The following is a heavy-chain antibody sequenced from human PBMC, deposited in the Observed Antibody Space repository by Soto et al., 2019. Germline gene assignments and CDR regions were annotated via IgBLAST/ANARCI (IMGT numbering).Heavy chain of an antibody. CDR3: ARRWRGNFDY. D-gene: IGHD2-15*01. V-gene: IGHV2-70*01. CDR2: IDWDDDK. Sequence: SGPTLVNPTHTLTLTCTFSGFSLSTSGMCVSWIRQPPGKALEWLALIDWDDDKYYSKSLKTRLTISKDTSKNQVVLTMTNMDPVATATYYCARRWRGNFDYLGRGTLVTVCS. J-gene: IGHJ4*02. CDR1: GFSLSTSGMC.